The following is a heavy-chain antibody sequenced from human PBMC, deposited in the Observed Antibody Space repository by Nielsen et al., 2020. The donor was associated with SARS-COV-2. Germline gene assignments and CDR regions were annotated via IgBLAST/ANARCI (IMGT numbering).Heavy chain of an antibody. D-gene: IGHD3-10*01. CDR2: VRGSGDKT. CDR1: GFTFTSNA. Sequence: GGSLRLSCEASGFTFTSNAMARVRQAPAKELEWVSGVRGSGDKTYYADSVKGRFTISRDNSKNTLYLQMNSLRAEDTAVYYCAKDRWFGEPTGGMDVGGQGTTVTVSS. CDR3: AKDRWFGEPTGGMDV. V-gene: IGHV3-23*01. J-gene: IGHJ6*02.